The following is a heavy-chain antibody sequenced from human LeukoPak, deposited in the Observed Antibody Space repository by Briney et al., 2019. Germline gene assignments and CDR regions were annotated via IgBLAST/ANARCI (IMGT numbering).Heavy chain of an antibody. V-gene: IGHV3-53*05. CDR3: AKGRGAESYYYYYMDV. Sequence: GGSLRLSCAASGFTVSNNYMSWVRQAPGKGLEWVSVIYSGGSTYYADSVKGRFTISRDNSKNTLYLQMNSLRAEDTAVYYCAKGRGAESYYYYYMDVWGKGTTVTVSS. CDR1: GFTVSNNY. D-gene: IGHD1-26*01. J-gene: IGHJ6*03. CDR2: IYSGGST.